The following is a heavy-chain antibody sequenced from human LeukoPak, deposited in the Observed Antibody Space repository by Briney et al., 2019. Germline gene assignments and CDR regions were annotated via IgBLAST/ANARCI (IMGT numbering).Heavy chain of an antibody. Sequence: GGSLRLSCAASGFTFSSYAMSWVRQAPGKGLEWVSGISGSGGSTYYADSVKGRFTISRDNAKNSLYLQMNSLRAEDTAVYYCAELGITMIGGVWGKGTTVTISS. J-gene: IGHJ6*04. CDR1: GFTFSSYA. CDR2: ISGSGGST. V-gene: IGHV3-23*01. CDR3: AELGITMIGGV. D-gene: IGHD3-10*02.